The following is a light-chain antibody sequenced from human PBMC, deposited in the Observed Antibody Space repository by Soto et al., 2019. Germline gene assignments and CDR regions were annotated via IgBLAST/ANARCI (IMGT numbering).Light chain of an antibody. Sequence: DIQMTQSPSSLSGSVGDRVTITCRASQTISNYLNWYQQKPGKAPKLLIYAASRLQSGVPSQFSGSGSGTHFTLTISSLQPEDFATYYCQQSFSTPWTFGQGTKVEI. CDR1: QTISNY. CDR2: AAS. J-gene: IGKJ1*01. CDR3: QQSFSTPWT. V-gene: IGKV1-39*01.